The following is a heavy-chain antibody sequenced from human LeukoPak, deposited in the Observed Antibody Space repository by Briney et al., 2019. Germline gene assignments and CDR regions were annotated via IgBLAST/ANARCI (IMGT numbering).Heavy chain of an antibody. CDR2: IIPILGIA. J-gene: IGHJ6*02. CDR3: ARWSYSGEGGGMDV. D-gene: IGHD1-26*01. Sequence: SVKVSCKASGGTFSSYAISWVRQAPGQGLEWMGRIIPILGIANYAQKFQGRVTITADKSTSTAYMELSSLRSEDTAVYCCARWSYSGEGGGMDVWGQGTTVTVSS. V-gene: IGHV1-69*04. CDR1: GGTFSSYA.